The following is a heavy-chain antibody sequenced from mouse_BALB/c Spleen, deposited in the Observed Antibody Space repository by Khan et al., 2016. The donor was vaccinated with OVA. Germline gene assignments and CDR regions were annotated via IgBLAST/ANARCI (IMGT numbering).Heavy chain of an antibody. CDR3: AREWAAWFPY. V-gene: IGHV1-77*01. CDR1: GYTFTDYY. Sequence: VELVESGAELARPGASVTLSCKASGYTFTDYYINWMRQRTGQGLEWIGEIYPGSDNTYYNEKFKGKATLTADKSSSTAYMQLSRLTSEDSAVYCCAREWAAWFPYWGQGTLVTVSA. CDR2: IYPGSDNT. J-gene: IGHJ3*01.